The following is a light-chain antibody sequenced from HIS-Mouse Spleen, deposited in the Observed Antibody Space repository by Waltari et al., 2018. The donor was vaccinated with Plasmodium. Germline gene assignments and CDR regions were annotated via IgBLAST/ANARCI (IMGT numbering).Light chain of an antibody. J-gene: IGLJ3*02. CDR3: YSTDSSGNHRV. CDR1: ALPKKY. Sequence: SYELTPPTSETVSPGHTARTPRSGDALPKKYAYWYQQKSGQAHVLVIYEDSKRPSGIPERFSGSSSGTMATLTISGAQVEDEADYYCYSTDSSGNHRVFGGGTKLTVL. V-gene: IGLV3-10*01. CDR2: EDS.